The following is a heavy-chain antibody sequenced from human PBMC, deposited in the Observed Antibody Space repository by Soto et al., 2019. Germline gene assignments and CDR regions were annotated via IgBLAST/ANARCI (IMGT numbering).Heavy chain of an antibody. Sequence: GGSLRHSCSAPGFTFSYYCMHWVRQAPGKGLEWVAVISYDGSNKYYADSVKGRFTISRDNSKNTLYLQMNSLRAEDTAVYYCAKDPRAFSGSPWGQGTLVTVSS. D-gene: IGHD2-15*01. CDR1: GFTFSYYC. CDR3: AKDPRAFSGSP. V-gene: IGHV3-30*18. CDR2: ISYDGSNK. J-gene: IGHJ5*02.